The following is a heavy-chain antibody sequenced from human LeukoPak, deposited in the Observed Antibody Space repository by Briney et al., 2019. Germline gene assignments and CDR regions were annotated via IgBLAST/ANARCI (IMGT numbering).Heavy chain of an antibody. CDR1: GFTVSSTY. CDR2: ISGSGGST. V-gene: IGHV3-23*01. J-gene: IGHJ4*02. Sequence: AGVSLRLSCAASGFTVSSTYMSWVRQAPGKGLEWVSAISGSGGSTYYADSVKGRFTISRDNSKNTLYLQMNSLRAEDTAVYYCVSMIVVDYYFDYWGQGTLVTVSS. D-gene: IGHD3-22*01. CDR3: VSMIVVDYYFDY.